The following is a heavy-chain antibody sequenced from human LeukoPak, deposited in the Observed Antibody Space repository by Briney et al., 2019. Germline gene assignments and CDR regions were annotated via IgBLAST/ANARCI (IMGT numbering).Heavy chain of an antibody. V-gene: IGHV4-59*01. J-gene: IGHJ4*02. D-gene: IGHD3-9*01. CDR3: ARGGYDILTGYLDY. CDR2: IYYSGST. CDR1: GGSISSCY. Sequence: SETLSLTCTVSGGSISSCYWSWIRQPPGKGLEWIGYIYYSGSTNYNPSLKSRVTISVDTSKNQFSLKLSSVTAADTAVYYCARGGYDILTGYLDYWGQGTLVTVSS.